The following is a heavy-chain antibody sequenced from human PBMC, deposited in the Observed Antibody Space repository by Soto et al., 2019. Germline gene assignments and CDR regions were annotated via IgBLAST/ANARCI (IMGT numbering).Heavy chain of an antibody. CDR1: GDSISRDGSS. V-gene: IGHV4-30-2*01. CDR2: IYHSGAT. CDR3: AREMSYYFDS. Sequence: QVQLQESGSGLVKPSQTLVLTCTVSGDSISRDGSSWSWLRQPPGKGLEWIGYIYHSGATYYNPSLTSRVTTSVDKSPNQFSLSLASVTAADTAVYYCAREMSYYFDSWGHGTLVTVSS. J-gene: IGHJ4*01.